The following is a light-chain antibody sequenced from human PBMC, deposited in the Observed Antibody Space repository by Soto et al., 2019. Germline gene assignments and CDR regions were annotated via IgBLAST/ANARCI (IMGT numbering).Light chain of an antibody. V-gene: IGLV1-44*01. CDR2: SND. Sequence: QPVLTQPPSASGTPGQRVTISCSGSSSNIGSSTVNWYQQVPGTAPKLLIYSNDQRPSGVPDRLSGSKSGTSASLAISGLQSEDEADYYCAAWDDSLNGHVVFGGGTKLTVL. J-gene: IGLJ2*01. CDR1: SSNIGSST. CDR3: AAWDDSLNGHVV.